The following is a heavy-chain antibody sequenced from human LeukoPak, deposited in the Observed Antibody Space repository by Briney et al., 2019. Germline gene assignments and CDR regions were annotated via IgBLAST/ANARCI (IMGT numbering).Heavy chain of an antibody. Sequence: ASVKVSCKASGYTFTSYGISWVRQAPGQGLEWVGWISAYNGNTNYAQKLQGRVTMTTDTSTSTAYMELRSLRSDDTAVYYCARGNKYYYDSSGYPIDYWGQGTLVTVSS. D-gene: IGHD3-22*01. CDR3: ARGNKYYYDSSGYPIDY. V-gene: IGHV1-18*01. CDR1: GYTFTSYG. J-gene: IGHJ4*02. CDR2: ISAYNGNT.